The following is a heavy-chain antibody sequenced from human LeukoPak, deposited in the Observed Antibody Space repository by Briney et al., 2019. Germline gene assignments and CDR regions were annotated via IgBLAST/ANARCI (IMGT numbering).Heavy chain of an antibody. CDR1: GLTVRGNY. Sequence: GSLRLSCAASGLTVRGNYMSWVRQAPGKGLEWVSTFSTIGDMTYYADSVKGRFTISRDNSKNTLFLQMRSLRAEDSALYYCARVGDWSHYFGMDVWGQGTTVAVSS. CDR3: ARVGDWSHYFGMDV. CDR2: FSTIGDMT. V-gene: IGHV3-23*01. D-gene: IGHD3-16*01. J-gene: IGHJ6*02.